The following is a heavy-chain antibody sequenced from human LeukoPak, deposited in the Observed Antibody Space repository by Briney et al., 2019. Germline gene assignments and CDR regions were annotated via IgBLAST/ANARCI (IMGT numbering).Heavy chain of an antibody. Sequence: SETLSLTCTVSGGSISSGDYYWSWIRQPPGKGLEWTGYIYYSGSTYYNPSLKSRVTISVDTSKNQFSLKLSSVTAADTAVYYCASMVTNWFDPWGQGTLVTVSS. CDR1: GGSISSGDYY. J-gene: IGHJ5*02. CDR2: IYYSGST. V-gene: IGHV4-30-4*01. CDR3: ASMVTNWFDP. D-gene: IGHD2-21*02.